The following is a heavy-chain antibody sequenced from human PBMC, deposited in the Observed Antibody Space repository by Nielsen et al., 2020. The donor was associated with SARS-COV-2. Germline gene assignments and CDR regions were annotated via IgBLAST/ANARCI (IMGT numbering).Heavy chain of an antibody. J-gene: IGHJ2*01. CDR3: ASELWFGEFDL. V-gene: IGHV3-30-3*01. CDR2: ISYDGSNK. CDR1: GFTFSSYA. D-gene: IGHD3-10*01. Sequence: GESLKISCAASGFTFSSYAMHWVRQAPGKGLEWVAVISYDGSNKYYADSVKGRFTISRDNSKNTLYLQMNSLRAEDTAVYYCASELWFGEFDLWGRGTLVTVSS.